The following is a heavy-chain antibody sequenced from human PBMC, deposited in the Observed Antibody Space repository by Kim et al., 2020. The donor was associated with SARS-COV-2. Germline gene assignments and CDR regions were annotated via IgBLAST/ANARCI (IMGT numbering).Heavy chain of an antibody. CDR2: ISSSSSYI. V-gene: IGHV3-21*01. CDR3: APTYYDSRR. D-gene: IGHD3-22*01. Sequence: GGSLRLSCAASGFTFSSYSMNWVRQAPGKGLEWVSSISSSSSYIYYAHSVKGRFTISRDNAKNSLYLQMNSLRAEDTAVYYCAPTYYDSRRWGQGTLDTVSS. J-gene: IGHJ4*02. CDR1: GFTFSSYS.